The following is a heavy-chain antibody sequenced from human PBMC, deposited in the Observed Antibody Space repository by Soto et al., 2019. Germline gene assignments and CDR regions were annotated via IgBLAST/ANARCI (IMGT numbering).Heavy chain of an antibody. D-gene: IGHD2-15*01. V-gene: IGHV1-58*01. CDR2: LVVGTGNT. Sequence: SVKVSCKTSGFTFRSSAVQWVRQARGQRLEWIGWLVVGTGNTNYAQKFQQRVTISSDRSTNTVSMELSSLTSEDTAVYYCAKGAYCSGGSCSDYYYYYYGMDLWGQGNTVTVSS. CDR1: GFTFRSSA. CDR3: AKGAYCSGGSCSDYYYYYYGMDL. J-gene: IGHJ6*02.